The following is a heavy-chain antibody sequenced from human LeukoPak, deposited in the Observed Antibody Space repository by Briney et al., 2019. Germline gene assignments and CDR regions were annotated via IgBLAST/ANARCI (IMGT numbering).Heavy chain of an antibody. CDR3: AKDQGIVVAHYGMDV. Sequence: PGGSLRLSCAASGFTFSSYGMHWVRQAPGKGLEWVAVISYDGSNKYYADSVKGRFTISRDNSKNTLYLQMNSLRAEDTAVYYCAKDQGIVVAHYGMDVWGQGTTVTVSS. V-gene: IGHV3-30*18. CDR1: GFTFSSYG. D-gene: IGHD2-15*01. J-gene: IGHJ6*02. CDR2: ISYDGSNK.